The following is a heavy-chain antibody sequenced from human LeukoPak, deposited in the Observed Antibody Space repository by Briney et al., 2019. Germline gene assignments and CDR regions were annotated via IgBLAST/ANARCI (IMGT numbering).Heavy chain of an antibody. D-gene: IGHD6-19*01. V-gene: IGHV3-48*03. CDR3: AREVGGWYGGDAFDI. J-gene: IGHJ3*02. Sequence: GGSLRLSCAASGFTFSSYEMNWVRQAPGKGLERVSYISSSGSTIYYADSVKGRFTISRDNAKNSLYLQMNSLRAEDTAVYYCAREVGGWYGGDAFDIWGQGTMVTVSS. CDR2: ISSSGSTI. CDR1: GFTFSSYE.